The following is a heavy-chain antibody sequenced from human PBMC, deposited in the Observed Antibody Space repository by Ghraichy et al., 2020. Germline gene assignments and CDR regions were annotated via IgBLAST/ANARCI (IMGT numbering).Heavy chain of an antibody. CDR3: ATGAICSGNCYSSQCDY. V-gene: IGHV3-15*01. D-gene: IGHD2-15*01. CDR2: IMRNADGGRT. CDR1: GFSFATAW. J-gene: IGHJ4*02. Sequence: GGSLRLSCAASGFSFATAWMSWVRQLPGKGLEWIGRIMRNADGGRTDYAAPVKGRFTISRDDSKNTLYLQMSSLKTDDTGIYYCATGAICSGNCYSSQCDYWGQGTLVYVSA.